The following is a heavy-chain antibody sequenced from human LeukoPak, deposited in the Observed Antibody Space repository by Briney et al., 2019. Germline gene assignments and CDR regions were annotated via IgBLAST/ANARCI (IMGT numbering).Heavy chain of an antibody. V-gene: IGHV4-34*01. CDR3: ARRREAKDWDDILTGYYVFDP. CDR2: INHSGST. J-gene: IGHJ5*02. CDR1: GGSFSGYY. Sequence: PSETLSLTCAVYGGSFSGYYWSWIRQPPGKGLEWIGEINHSGSTNYNPSLKSRVTISVDTSKNQFSLKLSSVTAADTAVYYCARRREAKDWDDILTGYYVFDPWGQGTLVTVSS. D-gene: IGHD3-9*01.